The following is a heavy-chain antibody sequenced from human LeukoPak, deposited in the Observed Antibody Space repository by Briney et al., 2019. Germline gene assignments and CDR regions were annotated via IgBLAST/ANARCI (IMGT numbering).Heavy chain of an antibody. Sequence: ASVKVSCKASGGTFSSYAISWVRQAPGQGLEWMGWINPNSGGTNYAQKFQGRVTMTRDTSISTAYMELSRLRSDDTAVYYCARGPYDYGNYFPDYWGQGTLVTVSS. CDR1: GGTFSSYA. J-gene: IGHJ4*02. V-gene: IGHV1-2*02. CDR2: INPNSGGT. D-gene: IGHD4-11*01. CDR3: ARGPYDYGNYFPDY.